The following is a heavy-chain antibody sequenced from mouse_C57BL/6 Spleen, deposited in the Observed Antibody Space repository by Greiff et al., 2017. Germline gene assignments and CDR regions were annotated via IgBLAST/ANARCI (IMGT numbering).Heavy chain of an antibody. CDR1: GYTFTDSY. CDR3: ASLYYSNYVFAY. D-gene: IGHD2-5*01. CDR2: IGPGSGST. V-gene: IGHV1-77*01. J-gene: IGHJ3*01. Sequence: QAHVKQSGAELVKPGASVKISCKASGYTFTDSYINWVKQRPGQGLEWIGKIGPGSGSTYYNEKFKGKATLTADKSSSTAYMQLSSLTSEDSAVYFCASLYYSNYVFAYWGQGTLVTVSA.